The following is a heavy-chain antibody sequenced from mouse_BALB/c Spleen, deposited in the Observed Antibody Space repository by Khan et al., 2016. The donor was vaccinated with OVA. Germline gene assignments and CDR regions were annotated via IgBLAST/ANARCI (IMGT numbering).Heavy chain of an antibody. CDR2: IWGDGST. CDR3: AKWGTANYYAMDY. J-gene: IGHJ4*01. V-gene: IGHV2-3*01. CDR1: GFSLTSYG. Sequence: QVQLKQSGPGLVAPSQSLSITCTVSGFSLTSYGVNWVRQPPGEGLEWLGVIWGDGSTNYHSTLMSRLSISEDNSQSQFFLKLSSLQTDDTATYYCAKWGTANYYAMDYWGQGTSVTVSS. D-gene: IGHD1-2*01.